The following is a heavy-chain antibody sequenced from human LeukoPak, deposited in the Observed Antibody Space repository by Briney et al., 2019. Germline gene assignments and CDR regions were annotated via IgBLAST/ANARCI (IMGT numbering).Heavy chain of an antibody. D-gene: IGHD3-16*02. V-gene: IGHV4-59*08. CDR3: ARGNYVWGSYRHPYYYYYMDV. CDR2: IYYSGST. Sequence: SETLSLTCTVSGGSISSYYWSWIRQPPGKGLEWIGYIYYSGSTNYNPSLKSRVTISVDTSKNQLSLKLSSVTAADTAVYYCARGNYVWGSYRHPYYYYYMDVWGKGTTVTVSS. CDR1: GGSISSYY. J-gene: IGHJ6*03.